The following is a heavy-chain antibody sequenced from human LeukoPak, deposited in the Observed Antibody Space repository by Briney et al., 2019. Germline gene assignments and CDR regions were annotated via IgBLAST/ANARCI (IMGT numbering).Heavy chain of an antibody. Sequence: GASVKVSCKASGYTFTSYYMHWVRQAPGQGLEWMGIINPSGGSTSYAQKFQGRVTMTRDTSTSTAYMELRSLRSDDTAVYYCARAFGEQQLATYNWFDPWGQGTLVTVSS. CDR3: ARAFGEQQLATYNWFDP. V-gene: IGHV1-46*01. CDR2: INPSGGST. CDR1: GYTFTSYY. J-gene: IGHJ5*02. D-gene: IGHD6-13*01.